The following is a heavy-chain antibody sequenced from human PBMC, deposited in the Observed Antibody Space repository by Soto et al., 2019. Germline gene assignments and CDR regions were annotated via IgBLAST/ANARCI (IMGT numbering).Heavy chain of an antibody. CDR2: INPNSGGA. Sequence: ASVKVSCKASGYTFTGYYMHWVRQAPGQGLEWMGWINPNSGGANYAQKFQGWVTMTRDTSISTAYMELSRLRSDDTAVYYCARGRVSIAVAGTGNDYYYGMDVWGQGTTVTVSS. J-gene: IGHJ6*02. CDR3: ARGRVSIAVAGTGNDYYYGMDV. CDR1: GYTFTGYY. V-gene: IGHV1-2*04. D-gene: IGHD6-19*01.